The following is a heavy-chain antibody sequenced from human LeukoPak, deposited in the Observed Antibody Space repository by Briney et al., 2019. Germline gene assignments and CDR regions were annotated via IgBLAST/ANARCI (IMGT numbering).Heavy chain of an antibody. V-gene: IGHV1-8*01. CDR2: MNPNSGNT. CDR3: ARGPRYCSSTSCRAGGY. J-gene: IGHJ4*02. D-gene: IGHD2-2*01. CDR1: GYTFTSYD. Sequence: ASVKVSCKASGYTFTSYDINWVRQATGQGLEWMGWMNPNSGNTGYAQKFQGRVTMTRNTSISTAYMELSSLRSEDTVVYYCARGPRYCSSTSCRAGGYWGQRTLVTVSS.